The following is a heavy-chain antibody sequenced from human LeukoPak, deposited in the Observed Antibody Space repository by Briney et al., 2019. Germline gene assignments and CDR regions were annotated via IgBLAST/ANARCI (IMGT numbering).Heavy chain of an antibody. CDR2: INYSGRT. CDR3: ARRREGHNWFDP. J-gene: IGHJ5*02. Sequence: PSETLSLTCTVSGGSISSSGYYWGWICQPPGKGLEWIAGINYSGRTFYNPSLKSRVTISVDTSKNQFSLRLSAVTAADTAVFYCARRREGHNWFDPWGQGTLVTVSS. CDR1: GGSISSSGYY. V-gene: IGHV4-39*01.